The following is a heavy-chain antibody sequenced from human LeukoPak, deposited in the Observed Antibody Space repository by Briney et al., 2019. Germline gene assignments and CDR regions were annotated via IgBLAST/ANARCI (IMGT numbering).Heavy chain of an antibody. CDR2: IRGSGGST. CDR1: GFTFSSYA. J-gene: IGHJ5*02. V-gene: IGHV3-23*01. D-gene: IGHD3-10*01. CDR3: AKDLITMVRGVTWFDP. Sequence: GGSLRLSCAASGFTFSSYAMTWVRQAPGKGLEWVSAIRGSGGSTYYADSVKGRFTISRDNSKNTLYLQMSSLRAEDTAVYYCAKDLITMVRGVTWFDPWGQGTLVTVSS.